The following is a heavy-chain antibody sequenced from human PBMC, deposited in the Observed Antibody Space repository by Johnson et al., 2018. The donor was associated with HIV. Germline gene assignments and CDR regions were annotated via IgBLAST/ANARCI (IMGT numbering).Heavy chain of an antibody. CDR1: GFTFSASA. V-gene: IGHV3-73*01. Sequence: VQLVESGGGLVQPGGSLKLSCVASGFTFSASAIHWVRHASGKGLEWVGHISSKTNSYATELAASLKGRFTISRDDSKNTAYLQINSLKSEDAAVYYCTRRVIRYYDILTAYSKGDDAFDIWGQGTMVTVSS. J-gene: IGHJ3*02. D-gene: IGHD3-9*01. CDR3: TRRVIRYYDILTAYSKGDDAFDI. CDR2: ISSKTNSYAT.